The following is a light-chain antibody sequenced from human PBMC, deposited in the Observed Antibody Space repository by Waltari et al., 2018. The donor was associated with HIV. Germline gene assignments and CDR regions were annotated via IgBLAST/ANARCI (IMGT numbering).Light chain of an antibody. CDR1: SANIGKYV. J-gene: IGLJ1*01. Sequence: QSALTQPPSTSGTPGQRVTISCSGSSANIGKYVVNWFQQVPGTAPKLLVSGRDQLPSGVPDRFSGSKSGTSGSLAISGRQSEDEGDYYCAVWDDSVNGYVFGTGTKVTVL. CDR2: GRD. CDR3: AVWDDSVNGYV. V-gene: IGLV1-44*01.